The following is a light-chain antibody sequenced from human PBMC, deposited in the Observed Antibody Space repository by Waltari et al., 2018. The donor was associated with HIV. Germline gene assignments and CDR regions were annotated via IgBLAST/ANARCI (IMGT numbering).Light chain of an antibody. V-gene: IGKV1-17*01. CDR2: AAS. CDR3: LQHNSYPYT. J-gene: IGKJ2*01. CDR1: QDIGID. Sequence: DIQMTQSPSSLSASIGDTVTITCRASQDIGIDLGWYQQRPGKAPNRLVYAASGLQTGVPPRFSGSGSGTDFTLTISSLQPEDFATYYCLQHNSYPYTVGQGTKLEIK.